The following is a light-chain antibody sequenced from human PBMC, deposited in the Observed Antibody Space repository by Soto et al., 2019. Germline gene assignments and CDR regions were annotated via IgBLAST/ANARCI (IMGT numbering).Light chain of an antibody. CDR2: EGS. V-gene: IGLV2-14*02. CDR1: SSDVGSYNL. J-gene: IGLJ2*01. CDR3: SSYAGSNGVI. Sequence: QSALTQPASVSGSPGQSITISCTGTSSDVGSYNLVSWYQQPPGEAPKLMIYEGSKRPSGVSNRFSGSKSGNTASLTVSGLQAEDEADYYCSSYAGSNGVIFGGGTKVTVL.